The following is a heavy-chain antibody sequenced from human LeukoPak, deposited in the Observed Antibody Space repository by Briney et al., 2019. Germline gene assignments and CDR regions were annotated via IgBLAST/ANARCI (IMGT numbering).Heavy chain of an antibody. CDR2: IYSGVGT. V-gene: IGHV3-66*01. CDR3: ARVLYYYGGVYYYYMDV. D-gene: IGHD3-10*01. Sequence: PGGSLRLSCAASGFTFSSYEMNWVRQAPGKGLEWVSVIYSGVGTYHADSVKGRFTISRDNSKNTLDLQMNSLRAEDTAVYYCARVLYYYGGVYYYYMDVWGKGTTVTISS. J-gene: IGHJ6*03. CDR1: GFTFSSYE.